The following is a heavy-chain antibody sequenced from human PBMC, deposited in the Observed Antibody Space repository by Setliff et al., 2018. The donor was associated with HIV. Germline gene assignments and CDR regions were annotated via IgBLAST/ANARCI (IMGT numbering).Heavy chain of an antibody. J-gene: IGHJ3*01. CDR2: IYYSGST. V-gene: IGHV4-59*01. D-gene: IGHD1-26*01. CDR1: GGSISTYY. Sequence: SETLSLTCSVSGGSISTYYWSWIRQPPGQGLEWIGYIYYSGSTNYNPSLKSRVTISVNKSKNQFSLKLRSVTAADTAVYYCARDHNSGTLHAFDLWGQGTKVTVSS. CDR3: ARDHNSGTLHAFDL.